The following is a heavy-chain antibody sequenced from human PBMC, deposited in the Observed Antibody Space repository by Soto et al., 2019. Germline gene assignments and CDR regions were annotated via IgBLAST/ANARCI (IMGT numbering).Heavy chain of an antibody. V-gene: IGHV4-31*03. CDR1: GGSISIGGYY. CDR2: IYYSGST. D-gene: IGHD2-15*01. CDR3: ARAPKVVAQRAYYFDY. J-gene: IGHJ4*02. Sequence: PSETLSLTCTVSGGSISIGGYYWSWIRQHPGKGLEWIGYIYYSGSTYYNPSLKSRVTISVDTSKNQFSLKLSSVTAADTAVYYCARAPKVVAQRAYYFDYWGQGTLVTVSS.